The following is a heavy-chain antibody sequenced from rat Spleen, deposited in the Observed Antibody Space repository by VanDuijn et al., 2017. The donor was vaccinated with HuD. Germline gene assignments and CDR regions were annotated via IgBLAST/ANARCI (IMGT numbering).Heavy chain of an antibody. Sequence: EVQLLESDGGLVQPGRSLKLSRAASGFTLSHHYMAWVRQARTKGLEWISSINTDGDSTFYPDSVKGRFTISRHNAKRTLYRQMDSLRSEDTATYYCATSVRHTGYWGPGTMVTVSS. D-gene: IGHD4-1*01. J-gene: IGHJ1*01. CDR1: GFTLSHHY. CDR3: ATSVRHTGY. CDR2: INTDGDST. V-gene: IGHV5-27*01.